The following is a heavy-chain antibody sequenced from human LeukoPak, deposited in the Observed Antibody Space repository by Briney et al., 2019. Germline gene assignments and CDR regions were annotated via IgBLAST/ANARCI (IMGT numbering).Heavy chain of an antibody. CDR3: VSIPGD. Sequence: GGSLRLSCAASGFTFSSYWMHWVRQAPGKGLVWVSRTNSDGSSTSYADSVKGRFTISRDSAKNTLYLQMNTLRAEDTAVYYCVSIPGDWGQGILVTVSS. D-gene: IGHD7-27*01. J-gene: IGHJ4*02. CDR2: TNSDGSST. CDR1: GFTFSSYW. V-gene: IGHV3-74*01.